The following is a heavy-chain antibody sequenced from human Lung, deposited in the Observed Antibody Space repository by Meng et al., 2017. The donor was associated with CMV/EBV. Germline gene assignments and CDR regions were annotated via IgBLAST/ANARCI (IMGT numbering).Heavy chain of an antibody. CDR3: ARGSEESGYYYYYGMDV. V-gene: IGHV1-69*05. D-gene: IGHD3-3*01. J-gene: IGHJ6*02. CDR1: GGTFSSYA. CDR2: IIPIFGTA. Sequence: SVKVSCKASGGTFSSYAISWVRQAPGQGLEWMGEIIPIFGTANYAQKFQGRVTITTDESTSTAYMELSSLRSEDTAVYYCARGSEESGYYYYYGMDVWGQGTXVTVYS.